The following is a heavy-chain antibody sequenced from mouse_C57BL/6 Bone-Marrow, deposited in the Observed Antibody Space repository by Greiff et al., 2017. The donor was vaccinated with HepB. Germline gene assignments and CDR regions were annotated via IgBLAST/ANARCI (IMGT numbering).Heavy chain of an antibody. CDR1: GFSFNTYA. CDR3: VRLLYDCYAMDY. V-gene: IGHV10-1*01. J-gene: IGHJ4*01. D-gene: IGHD2-3*01. Sequence: EVQRVESGGGLVQPKGSLKLSCAASGFSFNTYAMNWVRQAPGKGLEWVARIRSKSNNYATYYADSVKDRFTISRDDSESMLYLQMNNLKTEDTAMYYCVRLLYDCYAMDYWGQGTSVTVSS. CDR2: IRSKSNNYAT.